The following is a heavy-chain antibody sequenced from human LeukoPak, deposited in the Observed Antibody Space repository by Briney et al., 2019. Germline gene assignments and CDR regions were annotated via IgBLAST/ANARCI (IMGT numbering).Heavy chain of an antibody. J-gene: IGHJ4*02. CDR3: VRVRGYWLVRGYLDY. V-gene: IGHV4-39*02. D-gene: IGHD6-19*01. CDR1: GVSMSSSSYY. Sequence: SETLSLTCTVSGVSMSSSSYYWGWIRQSPGKGLEWIGSIYYSGANHYNPSLKSRVTMSVDTSKNQFSVKLTSVTATDTAVYYCVRVRGYWLVRGYLDYWGQGTQVTASS. CDR2: IYYSGAN.